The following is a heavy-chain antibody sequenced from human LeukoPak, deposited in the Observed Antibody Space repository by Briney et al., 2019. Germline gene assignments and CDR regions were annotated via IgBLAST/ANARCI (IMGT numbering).Heavy chain of an antibody. V-gene: IGHV4-59*08. CDR1: GGSISSYY. CDR3: ARRFPNWDYFDY. D-gene: IGHD3-16*01. Sequence: SETLSLTCTVSGGSISSYYWSWIRQPPGKGLEWIGYIYYSGSTNYNPSLKSRVTISVDTSKNQFSLKLSSVTAADTAVYYCARRFPNWDYFDYWGQGTLVTVSS. CDR2: IYYSGST. J-gene: IGHJ4*02.